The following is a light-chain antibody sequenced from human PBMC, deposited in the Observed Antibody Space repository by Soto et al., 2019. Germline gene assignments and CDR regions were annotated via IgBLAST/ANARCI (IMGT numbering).Light chain of an antibody. J-gene: IGKJ3*01. CDR1: QSVSSY. CDR3: QQRSKWPIFT. CDR2: DAS. V-gene: IGKV3-11*01. Sequence: EIVLTQSPATLSLSPGERATLSCRASQSVSSYLAWYQQKPGQAPRLLIYDASNRATGIPARFSGSGSGTDFTLTSSSLEPEDFAVYYCQQRSKWPIFTFGPGTKVDIK.